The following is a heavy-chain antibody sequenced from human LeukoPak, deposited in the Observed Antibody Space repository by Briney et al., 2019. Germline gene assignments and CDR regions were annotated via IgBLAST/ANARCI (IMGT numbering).Heavy chain of an antibody. CDR1: GGSFSGYY. CDR3: ARFHTYYYDSSGYYTDY. D-gene: IGHD3-22*01. CDR2: INHSGST. V-gene: IGHV4-34*01. J-gene: IGHJ4*02. Sequence: SETLSLTCAVYGGSFSGYYWSWIRQPPGKGLEWIGEINHSGSTNYNPSLKSRVTISVDTSKNQFSLKLSSVTAADTAVYYCARFHTYYYDSSGYYTDYWGQGTLVTVS.